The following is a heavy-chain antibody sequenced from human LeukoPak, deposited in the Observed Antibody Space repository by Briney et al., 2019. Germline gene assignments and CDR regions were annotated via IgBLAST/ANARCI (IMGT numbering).Heavy chain of an antibody. Sequence: SETLSLTCTVSGASISGGNSCWSWIRQHPGRGLEWIGYTHSGGSTYYNPSFRSRVSISLDATDNQFSLRLTSVTAADTAVYYCARDAGEYVGGSAGHFFDFWGQGDLVTVSS. CDR2: THSGGST. CDR3: ARDAGEYVGGSAGHFFDF. J-gene: IGHJ4*02. D-gene: IGHD1-26*01. V-gene: IGHV4-31*03. CDR1: GASISGGNSC.